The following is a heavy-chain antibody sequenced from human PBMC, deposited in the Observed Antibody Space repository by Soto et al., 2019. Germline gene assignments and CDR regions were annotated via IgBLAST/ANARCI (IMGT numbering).Heavy chain of an antibody. Sequence: SETLSLTCTVSYGYISRYYWSCICQPPGKGLEWIGYIYYSGSPNYSPSLESRVTISEDTSKNQFSLKLSSVTAADTAIYYCARGRDDYNGWYFDLWGRGTLVTVSS. CDR3: ARGRDDYNGWYFDL. V-gene: IGHV4-59*01. CDR2: IYYSGSP. D-gene: IGHD4-4*01. CDR1: YGYISRYY. J-gene: IGHJ2*01.